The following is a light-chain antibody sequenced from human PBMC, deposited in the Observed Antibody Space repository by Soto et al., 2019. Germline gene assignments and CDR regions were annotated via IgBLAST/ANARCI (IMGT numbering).Light chain of an antibody. V-gene: IGKV1-5*03. J-gene: IGKJ2*01. CDR1: QSVGSW. CDR3: QQYSDYPYT. CDR2: EAS. Sequence: DIQMTQSPSTLSASVGDRVSMTCRASQSVGSWLAWYQQKPGQAPNLLIYEASILLGGGPSRFSGSGSGTEFTLTISSLQPDDFASYYCQQYSDYPYTFGQGTKLEIK.